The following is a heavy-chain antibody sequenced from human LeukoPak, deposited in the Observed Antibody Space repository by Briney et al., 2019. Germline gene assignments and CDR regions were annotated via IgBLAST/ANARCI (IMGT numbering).Heavy chain of an antibody. CDR3: ARGGIVVVVAATREDAFDI. D-gene: IGHD2-15*01. Sequence: ASVKVSCMASGYTFITYVLSGVRPASGQGREWMGWINTYNGNTNYAQNLQGRVTMTADTSTSTDYMDLRSLRSDDTAVYYCARGGIVVVVAATREDAFDIWGQGTMVTVSS. J-gene: IGHJ3*02. V-gene: IGHV1-18*01. CDR1: GYTFITYV. CDR2: INTYNGNT.